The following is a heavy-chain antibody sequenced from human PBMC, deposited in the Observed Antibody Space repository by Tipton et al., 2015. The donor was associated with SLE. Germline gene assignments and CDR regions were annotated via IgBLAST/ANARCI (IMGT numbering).Heavy chain of an antibody. D-gene: IGHD2-21*01. J-gene: IGHJ4*02. CDR2: VYSTGST. Sequence: TLSLTCTVSGGSISVNYWSWIRQPPGTGLEWIGSVYSTGSTYRNPSLKSRVTVSLDTSNNQFSLNLNSVTAADTAVYYCATTSCSGDSCLVDHWGQETLVTVS. CDR3: ATTSCSGDSCLVDH. V-gene: IGHV4-4*07. CDR1: GGSISVNY.